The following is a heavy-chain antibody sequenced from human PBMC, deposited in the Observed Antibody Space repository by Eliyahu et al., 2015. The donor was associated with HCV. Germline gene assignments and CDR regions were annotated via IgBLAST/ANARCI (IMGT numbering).Heavy chain of an antibody. CDR2: INPNSGGT. CDR3: ARTETQLVHAFDI. J-gene: IGHJ3*02. V-gene: IGHV1-2*04. Sequence: QVQLVQSGAEVKKPGAXXKVSCXXSGYTSTGXXMHWVRQAPGQGVEWMGWINPNSGGTNYAQKFQGWVXMTRDTSISTAYMELSRLRSDDTAVYYCARTETQLVHAFDIWGQGTMVTVSS. CDR1: GYTSTGXX. D-gene: IGHD6-6*01.